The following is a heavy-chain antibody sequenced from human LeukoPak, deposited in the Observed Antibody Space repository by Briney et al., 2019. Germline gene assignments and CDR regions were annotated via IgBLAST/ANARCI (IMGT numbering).Heavy chain of an antibody. CDR3: ARGRGTVPAARYYYYYYGMDV. CDR2: INHSGST. Sequence: PSETLSLTCAVYGGSFSGYYWSWIRQPPGKGLEWIGEINHSGSTNYNPSLKSRVTISVDTSKNQFYLKLSSVTAADTAVYYCARGRGTVPAARYYYYYYGMDVWGQGTTVTVSS. CDR1: GGSFSGYY. D-gene: IGHD2-2*01. J-gene: IGHJ6*02. V-gene: IGHV4-34*01.